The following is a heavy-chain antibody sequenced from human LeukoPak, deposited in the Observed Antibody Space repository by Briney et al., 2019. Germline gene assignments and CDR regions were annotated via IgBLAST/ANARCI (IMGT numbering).Heavy chain of an antibody. CDR3: ARTSTSGSYYPDY. CDR2: IIDVGGT. V-gene: IGHV3-23*01. J-gene: IGHJ4*02. CDR1: GSTLTEHA. Sequence: GGSLRLSCAVSGSTLTEHAWSWVRQAPGEGLEWVAGIIDVGGTYYADSVKGSFTISRDSSKNTLYLQMNSLRAEDTAVYYCARTSTSGSYYPDYWGQGTLVTVSS. D-gene: IGHD1-26*01.